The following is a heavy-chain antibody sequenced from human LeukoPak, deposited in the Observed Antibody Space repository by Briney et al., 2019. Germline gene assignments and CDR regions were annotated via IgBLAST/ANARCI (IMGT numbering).Heavy chain of an antibody. J-gene: IGHJ4*02. CDR3: AKGLRYSSSWYFDY. CDR2: ISGSGAGT. V-gene: IGHV3-23*01. D-gene: IGHD6-13*01. CDR1: GITVSSSY. Sequence: GGSLRLSCAASGITVSSSYMSWVRQAPGKGLEWVSAISGSGAGTHYADSVKGRFTISRDNSKNTLYLQMNSLRAEDTAVYYCAKGLRYSSSWYFDYWGQGTLVTVSS.